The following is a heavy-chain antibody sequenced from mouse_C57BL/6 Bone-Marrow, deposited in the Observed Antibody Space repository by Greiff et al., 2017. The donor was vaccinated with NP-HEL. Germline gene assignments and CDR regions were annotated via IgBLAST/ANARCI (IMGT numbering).Heavy chain of an antibody. CDR2: IWTGGGT. V-gene: IGHV2-9-1*01. J-gene: IGHJ3*01. CDR3: ASLRPWFAY. D-gene: IGHD2-12*01. CDR1: GFSLTSYA. Sequence: QVQLQQSGPGLVAPSQSLSITCTVSGFSLTSYAISWVRQPPGKGLEWLGGIWTGGGTNYNSALKSRLSISKDNSKSQVFLKMNSLQTDDTARYYCASLRPWFAYWGQGTLVTVSA.